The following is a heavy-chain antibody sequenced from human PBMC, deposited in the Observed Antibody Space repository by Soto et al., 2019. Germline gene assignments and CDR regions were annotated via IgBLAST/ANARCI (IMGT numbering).Heavy chain of an antibody. D-gene: IGHD3-22*01. V-gene: IGHV1-69*01. J-gene: IGHJ6*02. CDR2: IVPFFKGV. Sequence: QVQLVQSGSEVKTPWSWVKVSCKASGGAFSGHAISWLRQAPGQGLEWMGQIVPFFKGVKYAQKFQGRVTITADDSTSTAYMDLSSLTSDDTAVYYCARDVPLNYCDSTYSFYALDVWGQGTTVTVSS. CDR1: GGAFSGHA. CDR3: ARDVPLNYCDSTYSFYALDV.